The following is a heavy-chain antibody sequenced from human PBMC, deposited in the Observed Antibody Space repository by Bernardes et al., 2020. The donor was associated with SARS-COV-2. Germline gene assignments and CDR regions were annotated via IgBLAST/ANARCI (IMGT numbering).Heavy chain of an antibody. V-gene: IGHV3-30*04. CDR2: ISYDGSNK. CDR1: GFTFSSYA. CDR3: ARDRSRLLWFGERKPHYYMDV. J-gene: IGHJ6*03. Sequence: GGSLRLSCAASGFTFSSYAMHWVRQAPGKGLEWVAVISYDGSNKYYADSVKGRFTISRDNSKNTLYLQMNSLRAEDTAVYYCARDRSRLLWFGERKPHYYMDVWGKGTTVTVSS. D-gene: IGHD3-10*01.